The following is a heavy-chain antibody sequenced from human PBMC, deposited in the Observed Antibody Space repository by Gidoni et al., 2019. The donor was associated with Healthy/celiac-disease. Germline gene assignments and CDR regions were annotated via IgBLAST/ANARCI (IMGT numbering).Heavy chain of an antibody. CDR1: GFTFSSYA. D-gene: IGHD3-10*01. Sequence: VQLVESGGGVVQPGRSLRPSCAASGFTFSSYAMDWVRQAPAKGLGWVAVISYDGSNKYYADSVEGRFTISRDNSKNTLYLQMNSLRAEDTAVYYCAREGFLYYFDYWGQGTLVTVSS. V-gene: IGHV3-30*04. CDR3: AREGFLYYFDY. CDR2: ISYDGSNK. J-gene: IGHJ4*02.